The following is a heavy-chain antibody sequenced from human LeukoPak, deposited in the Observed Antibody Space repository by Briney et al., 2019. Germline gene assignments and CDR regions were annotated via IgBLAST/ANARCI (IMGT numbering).Heavy chain of an antibody. CDR3: ARHIGGGIEDMDV. D-gene: IGHD3-16*02. CDR2: IYVTGN. CDR1: GGSIGTYY. V-gene: IGHV4-59*08. Sequence: PSETLSLTCTVSGGSIGTYYWSWVRQSPGKGLEWIGYIYVTGNRYNPYLQSRVTISVDTFRNQFFLKMSSVTAADTAVYYCARHIGGGIEDMDVWGKGTKVTVSS. J-gene: IGHJ6*03.